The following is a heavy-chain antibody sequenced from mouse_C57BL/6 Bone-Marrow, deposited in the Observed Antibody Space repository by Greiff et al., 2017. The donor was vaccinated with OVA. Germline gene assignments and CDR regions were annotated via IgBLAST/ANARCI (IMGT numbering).Heavy chain of an antibody. CDR1: GFTFSDYG. CDR2: ISNLAYSI. CDR3: ARWSGWFAY. J-gene: IGHJ3*01. Sequence: EVKLMESGGGLVQPGGSLKLSCAASGFTFSDYGMAWVRQAPRKGPEWVAFISNLAYSIYYADTVTGRFTISRENAKNTLYLEMSSLRSEDTAMYYCARWSGWFAYWGQGTLVTVSA. V-gene: IGHV5-15*01. D-gene: IGHD3-1*01.